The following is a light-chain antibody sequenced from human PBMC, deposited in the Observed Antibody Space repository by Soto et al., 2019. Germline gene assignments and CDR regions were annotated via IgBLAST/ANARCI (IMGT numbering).Light chain of an antibody. J-gene: IGKJ1*01. CDR1: RSISDW. Sequence: DIQMTQSPSSLSPSVGDRVTITCRASRSISDWLAWYQQRPGKAPELLIFDASNLKSGVSSRFSGSGSGTEFTLTISRLQRDDVATYYCLKYSSHSWTFGHGTKVNIK. CDR3: LKYSSHSWT. V-gene: IGKV1-5*01. CDR2: DAS.